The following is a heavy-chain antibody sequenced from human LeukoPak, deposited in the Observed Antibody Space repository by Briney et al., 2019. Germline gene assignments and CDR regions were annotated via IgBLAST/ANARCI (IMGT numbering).Heavy chain of an antibody. CDR3: ASSIYDTLAGYYFRVNWFDP. V-gene: IGHV4-39*01. J-gene: IGHJ5*02. Sequence: SVTLSLTCPVSGCSISSCSYYWGGLRPPPGKGLEGFGSNYYSGTTYYNPSLKGRVTISVDTLKNQFSLELGSVTAADTAVYYCASSIYDTLAGYYFRVNWFDPWGQGTLVTVSS. D-gene: IGHD3-9*01. CDR2: NYYSGTT. CDR1: GCSISSCSYY.